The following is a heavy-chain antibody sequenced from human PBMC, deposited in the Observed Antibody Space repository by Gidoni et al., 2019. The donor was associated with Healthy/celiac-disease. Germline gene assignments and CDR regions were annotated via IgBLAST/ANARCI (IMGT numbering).Heavy chain of an antibody. CDR2: INPNSGGT. J-gene: IGHJ4*02. D-gene: IGHD5-18*01. Sequence: QVQLVQSGAEVKKPGASVKVSCKASGYPFTGHYMHGVRQAPGQGLEWMGWINPNSGGTNYAQKFQGWVTMTRDTSISTAYMELSRLRSDDTAVYYCARVKGYTYGLAGGRDFDYWGQGTLVTVSS. V-gene: IGHV1-2*04. CDR1: GYPFTGHY. CDR3: ARVKGYTYGLAGGRDFDY.